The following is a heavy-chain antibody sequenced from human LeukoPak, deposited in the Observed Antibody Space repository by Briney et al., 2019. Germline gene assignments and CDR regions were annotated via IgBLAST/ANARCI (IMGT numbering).Heavy chain of an antibody. D-gene: IGHD3-16*01. J-gene: IGHJ6*03. Sequence: GGSLRLSCAASGFTFSSYWMHWVRQAPGKGLVWVSRIKNDGSSTAYADSVKGRFTISRDNSKNTLYLQMNSLRAEDTAVYYCAKEEGSGLYHYYYYYMDVWGKGTTVTISS. CDR3: AKEEGSGLYHYYYYYMDV. CDR2: IKNDGSST. CDR1: GFTFSSYW. V-gene: IGHV3-74*01.